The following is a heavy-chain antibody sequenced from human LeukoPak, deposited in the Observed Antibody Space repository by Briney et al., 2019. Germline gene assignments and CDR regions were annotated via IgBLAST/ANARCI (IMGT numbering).Heavy chain of an antibody. V-gene: IGHV4-59*01. CDR2: IYYSGST. CDR3: VGGSGRRYYYYFMGV. D-gene: IGHD3-10*01. J-gene: IGHJ6*03. CDR1: GGSISSYY. Sequence: SETLSLTCTVSGGSISSYYWSWIRQPPGKGLEWIGYIYYSGSTNYNPSLKSRVTISVDTSKNQFSLKLSSVTAADTAVYYWVGGSGRRYYYYFMGVWGKGTTVTVSS.